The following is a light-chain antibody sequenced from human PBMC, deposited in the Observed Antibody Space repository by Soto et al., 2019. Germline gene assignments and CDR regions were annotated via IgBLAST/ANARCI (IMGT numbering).Light chain of an antibody. Sequence: EIVFTQSPGTLSLSPGERATLSCRASQSVRSNLAWYQQKPGQSPRLLIYGASTRATGIPARFSGSGAGTDYTLTISILEPEDFAVYYCQHYINVPPETFGQGGKVDIK. V-gene: IGKV3-15*01. J-gene: IGKJ1*01. CDR2: GAS. CDR1: QSVRSN. CDR3: QHYINVPPET.